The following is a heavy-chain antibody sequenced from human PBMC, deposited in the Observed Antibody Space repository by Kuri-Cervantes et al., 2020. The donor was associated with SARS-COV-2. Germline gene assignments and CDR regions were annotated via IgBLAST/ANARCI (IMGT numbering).Heavy chain of an antibody. CDR1: GFTFSNSD. Sequence: GESLKISCAASGFTFSNSDMNWVHQAPGKGLEWVSGVSWNGSRTHYADSVKGRFIISRDNSKNTLYLQMNSLRAEDTAVYYCAKAYCSSTSCLNWYFDLWGRGTLVTVSS. CDR3: AKAYCSSTSCLNWYFDL. CDR2: VSWNGSRT. V-gene: IGHV3-35*01. J-gene: IGHJ2*01. D-gene: IGHD2-2*01.